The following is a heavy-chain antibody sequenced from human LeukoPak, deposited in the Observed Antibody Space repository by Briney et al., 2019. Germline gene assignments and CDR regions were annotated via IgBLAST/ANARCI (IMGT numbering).Heavy chain of an antibody. Sequence: QPGRSLRLSCAASGFTFSSYAMHWVRQAPGKGLEWVAVISYDGSNKYYADSVKGRFTISRDNSKNTLYLQMNSLRAEDTAVYYCARESDSNYKLRGEGYFDYWGQGTLVTVSS. D-gene: IGHD4-11*01. CDR1: GFTFSSYA. J-gene: IGHJ4*02. CDR2: ISYDGSNK. V-gene: IGHV3-30*04. CDR3: ARESDSNYKLRGEGYFDY.